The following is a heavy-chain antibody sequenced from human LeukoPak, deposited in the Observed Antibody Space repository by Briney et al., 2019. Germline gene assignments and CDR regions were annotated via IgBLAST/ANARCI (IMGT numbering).Heavy chain of an antibody. D-gene: IGHD4-17*01. V-gene: IGHV4-38-2*02. CDR3: ARQGYADFSPRPFDY. CDR2: IYHSGST. CDR1: GYSISSGYY. Sequence: SETLSLTCTVSGYSISSGYYWGWIRQPPGKGLEWIGSIYHSGSTYYNPSLKSRVTISVDTSKNQFSLNLNSVTAADTAVYYCARQGYADFSPRPFDYWGQGTLVTVSS. J-gene: IGHJ4*02.